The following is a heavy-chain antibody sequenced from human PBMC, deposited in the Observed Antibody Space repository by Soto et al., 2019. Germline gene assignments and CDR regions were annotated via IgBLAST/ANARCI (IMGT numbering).Heavy chain of an antibody. V-gene: IGHV3-66*01. D-gene: IGHD6-19*01. CDR3: ARGPQWLANDY. CDR2: IYTDDGT. J-gene: IGHJ4*02. CDR1: GFTVSSDY. Sequence: EVQLVESGGGLVQPGGSLRLSCAASGFTVSSDYMTWVRQAPGKGLEWVSVIYTDDGTYYADSVKGRFTISRENSKNTLYLQMNSLRVEDTAVYYCARGPQWLANDYWGQGTLVTVSS.